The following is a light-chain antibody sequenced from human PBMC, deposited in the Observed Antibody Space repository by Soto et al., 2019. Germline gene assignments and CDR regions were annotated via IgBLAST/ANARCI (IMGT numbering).Light chain of an antibody. CDR3: QGYGSPWT. V-gene: IGKV3-20*01. CDR1: QRVSTSY. J-gene: IGKJ1*01. Sequence: IVLTQSPGTLSLSPGERATLSCRASQRVSTSYLAWYQQKPGQAPRLVIYNGATRAPGIPDRFSASGSGTDFTLIISRMEPEDSGVYFCQGYGSPWTFGQGTKVEIK. CDR2: NGA.